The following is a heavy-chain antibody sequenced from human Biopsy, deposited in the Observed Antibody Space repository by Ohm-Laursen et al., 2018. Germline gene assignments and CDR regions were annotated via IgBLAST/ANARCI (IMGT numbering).Heavy chain of an antibody. CDR2: IYYSGST. D-gene: IGHD7-27*01. CDR1: GDSINSSY. Sequence: TLSLTCTVSGDSINSSYWSWIRQPPGKGLECIGYIYYSGSTNYSPSLKSRVTMSVDTSKNQFPLKLSSVTAADTAVYYCARLWGGYHFHGMDVWGQGTTVTVSS. V-gene: IGHV4-59*08. CDR3: ARLWGGYHFHGMDV. J-gene: IGHJ6*02.